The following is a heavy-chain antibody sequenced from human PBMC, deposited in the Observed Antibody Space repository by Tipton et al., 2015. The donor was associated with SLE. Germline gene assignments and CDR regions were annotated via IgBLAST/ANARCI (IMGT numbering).Heavy chain of an antibody. J-gene: IGHJ3*02. CDR1: GGSFRGYY. V-gene: IGHV4-34*01. Sequence: TLSLTCAVYGGSFRGYYWSWIRQPPGKGLEWIGEINHSGSTNYNPSLKSRVTISVDTSKNQFSLKLSSVTAADTAVYYCARDGYYDFWSGKGAFDIWGQGTMVTVSS. CDR2: INHSGST. D-gene: IGHD3-3*01. CDR3: ARDGYYDFWSGKGAFDI.